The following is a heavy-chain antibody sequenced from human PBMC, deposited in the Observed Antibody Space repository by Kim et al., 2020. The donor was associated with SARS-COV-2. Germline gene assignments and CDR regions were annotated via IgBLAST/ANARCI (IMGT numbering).Heavy chain of an antibody. D-gene: IGHD3-22*01. CDR3: ARATDYYDSSGYYYYYGMDV. Sequence: ASVKVSCKASGYTFTSSAMNWVRQAPGQGLEWMGWIDTNTGNPTYAQGFTGRFVFSLDTSVSTAYLQISSLKAEDTAVYYCARATDYYDSSGYYYYYGMDVWGQGTTVTVSS. V-gene: IGHV7-4-1*02. CDR2: IDTNTGNP. J-gene: IGHJ6*02. CDR1: GYTFTSSA.